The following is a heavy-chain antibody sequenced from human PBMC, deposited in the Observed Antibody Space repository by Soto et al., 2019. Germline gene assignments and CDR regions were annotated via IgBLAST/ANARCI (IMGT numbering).Heavy chain of an antibody. CDR1: GDSISSYY. V-gene: IGHV4-59*08. CDR2: IHYSGST. Sequence: PSETLSLTCTVSGDSISSYYWSWIRQPPGKGLEWIGYIHYSGSTNYNPSLKSRVTMSIDTSKNQFSLKLNSVTAADTAVYYCARGFSIDWYTYYFDYWGQGPLVTVSS. CDR3: ARGFSIDWYTYYFDY. D-gene: IGHD3-3*02. J-gene: IGHJ4*02.